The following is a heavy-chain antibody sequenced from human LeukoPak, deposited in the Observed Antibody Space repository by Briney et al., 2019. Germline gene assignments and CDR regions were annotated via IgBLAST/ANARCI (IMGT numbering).Heavy chain of an antibody. D-gene: IGHD2-15*01. Sequence: PSETLSLTCTVSGGSISSGSYYWSWIRQPAGKGLEWIGRIYTSGSTNYNPSLKSRVTISVDTSKNQFSLKLSSVTAADTAVYYCARDRSSCSGGSCTEVLDYWGQGTLVTVSS. J-gene: IGHJ4*02. CDR2: IYTSGST. CDR1: GGSISSGSYY. V-gene: IGHV4-61*02. CDR3: ARDRSSCSGGSCTEVLDY.